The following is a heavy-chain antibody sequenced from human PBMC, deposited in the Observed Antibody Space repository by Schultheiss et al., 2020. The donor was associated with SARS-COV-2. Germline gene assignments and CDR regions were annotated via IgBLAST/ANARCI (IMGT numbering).Heavy chain of an antibody. CDR1: GFTFGSFG. D-gene: IGHD4-17*01. J-gene: IGHJ4*02. Sequence: GESLKISCVTSGFTFGSFGMHWVRQAPGKGLEWVAVISFDGTKKDHADSVRGRFIISRDDSKNTLFLQMSSLRVEDTAVYYCARVPSRGYGDPYYFDYWGQGTLVTVSS. V-gene: IGHV3-33*01. CDR3: ARVPSRGYGDPYYFDY. CDR2: ISFDGTKK.